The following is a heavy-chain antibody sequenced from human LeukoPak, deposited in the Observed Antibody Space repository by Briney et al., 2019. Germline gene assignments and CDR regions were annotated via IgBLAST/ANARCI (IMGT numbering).Heavy chain of an antibody. CDR1: GFTVSSYW. Sequence: GGSLRLSCAASGFTVSSYWMHWVRQAPGKGLEWVSYISGSGDNIYYADSVKGRFTITRDNAKNSLYLQMNSLRAEDTAIYYCARAWGSADYWGQGTLVTVSS. J-gene: IGHJ4*02. CDR2: ISGSGDNI. CDR3: ARAWGSADY. V-gene: IGHV3-48*04. D-gene: IGHD7-27*01.